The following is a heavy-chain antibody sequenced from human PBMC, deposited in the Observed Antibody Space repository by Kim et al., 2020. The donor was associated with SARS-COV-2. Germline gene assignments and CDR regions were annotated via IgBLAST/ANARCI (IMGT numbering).Heavy chain of an antibody. CDR2: IHYRGTT. Sequence: SETLSLTCTVSGGSMSTYYWSWIRQPPGKGLEWIGYIHYRGTTNYNPSLKSRVTISIDTSKRHFSLKLSSVTAADTAVYYCARGNSESAFRCGSGSPNWFDPWGQGTLVTVSS. V-gene: IGHV4-59*01. J-gene: IGHJ5*02. D-gene: IGHD3-10*01. CDR3: ARGNSESAFRCGSGSPNWFDP. CDR1: GGSMSTYY.